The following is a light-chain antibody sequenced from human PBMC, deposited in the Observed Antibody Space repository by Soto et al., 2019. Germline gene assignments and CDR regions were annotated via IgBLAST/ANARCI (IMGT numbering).Light chain of an antibody. CDR1: QTISSW. J-gene: IGKJ1*01. V-gene: IGKV1-5*03. Sequence: DIQMTQSPSTLSGSLLDRLPIXSTASQTISSWLAWYQQKPGKAPKLLIYKASTLKSGVPSRFSGSGSGTEFTLTISSLQPDDFATYYCQHYNSYSEAFGQGTKVDIK. CDR2: KAS. CDR3: QHYNSYSEA.